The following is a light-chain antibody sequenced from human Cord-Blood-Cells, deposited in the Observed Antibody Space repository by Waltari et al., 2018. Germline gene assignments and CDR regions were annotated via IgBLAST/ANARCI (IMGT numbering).Light chain of an antibody. Sequence: QLVLTQSPSASASLGASVKLTCTLSSGHSSYAIARHQQQPEKGPRYLMKLNSDGSHSKGDGIPDRFSGSSSGTERYLTSSSLQSEDEADYYCQTWGTGIHVFGGGTKLTVL. CDR2: LNSDGSH. J-gene: IGLJ3*02. CDR3: QTWGTGIHV. CDR1: SGHSSYA. V-gene: IGLV4-69*01.